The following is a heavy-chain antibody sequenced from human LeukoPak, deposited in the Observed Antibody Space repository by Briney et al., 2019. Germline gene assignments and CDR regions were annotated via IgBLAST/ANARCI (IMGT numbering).Heavy chain of an antibody. J-gene: IGHJ4*02. CDR3: ARVMGYSSGWYDY. Sequence: GGSLRLSCAASGFTVSNNYMSWVRQAPGKGLEWVSVIYSDGSTYYADSVKGRFTISRDNSKNTLYLQMNSLRAEDTAVYYCARVMGYSSGWYDYWGQGTLVTVSS. D-gene: IGHD6-19*01. CDR2: IYSDGST. V-gene: IGHV3-53*01. CDR1: GFTVSNNY.